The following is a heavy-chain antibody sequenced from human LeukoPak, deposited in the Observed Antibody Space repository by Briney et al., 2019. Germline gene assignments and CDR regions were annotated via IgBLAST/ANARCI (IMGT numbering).Heavy chain of an antibody. CDR3: VREGGHYYDHSASFAS. CDR1: GFTFAAYI. Sequence: PGGSLRLSCAASGFTFAAYILHWVRQAPGKGLEWVAAVSSDGNTISYADSVKGRFTISRENSKNTLYLQMNSLRAEDTALYYCVREGGHYYDHSASFASWGQGTLVTVSS. CDR2: VSSDGNTI. J-gene: IGHJ4*02. V-gene: IGHV3-30-3*01. D-gene: IGHD3-22*01.